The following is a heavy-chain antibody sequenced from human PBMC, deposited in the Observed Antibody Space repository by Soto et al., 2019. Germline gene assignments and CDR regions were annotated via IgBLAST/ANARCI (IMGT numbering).Heavy chain of an antibody. D-gene: IGHD6-19*01. CDR2: IYYSGST. CDR3: ARSYSSGWYGY. V-gene: IGHV4-59*01. Sequence: SETLSLTCTVSGGSISSYYWSWIRQPPGKGLEWIGYIYYSGSTNYNPSLKSRVTISVDTSKNQFSLKLSSVTAADTAVYYCARSYSSGWYGYWGQGTLVTVSS. CDR1: GGSISSYY. J-gene: IGHJ4*02.